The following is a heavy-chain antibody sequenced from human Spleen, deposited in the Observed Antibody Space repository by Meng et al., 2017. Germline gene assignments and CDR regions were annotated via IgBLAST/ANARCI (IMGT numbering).Heavy chain of an antibody. CDR1: GFTFSDYY. CDR3: ARGFNGGNSGAFGY. V-gene: IGHV3-11*01. D-gene: IGHD4-23*01. Sequence: QVQLVESGGGLVKPGGSLRLSCAASGFTFSDYYMSWIRQAPGKGLEWISYISTSGNTIYYTDSVKGRFAISGDNAKNSLYLQMSSLRAEDTAVYYCARGFNGGNSGAFGYWGQGTLVTVSS. CDR2: ISTSGNTI. J-gene: IGHJ4*02.